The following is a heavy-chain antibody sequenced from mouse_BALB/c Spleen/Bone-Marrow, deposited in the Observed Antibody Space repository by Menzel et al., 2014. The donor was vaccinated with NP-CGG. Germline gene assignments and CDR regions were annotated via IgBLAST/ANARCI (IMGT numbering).Heavy chain of an antibody. Sequence: QVQLQQSGAELAKPGASVKMSCKASGYTFTSYWMHWVKQRPGQGLEWIGYINPSTGYTEYNQKFKDKATLTADKSSSTAYMQLSSLTSEDSAVYYCARDGYGNYEGFAYWGQGTLVTASA. V-gene: IGHV1-7*01. D-gene: IGHD2-10*02. J-gene: IGHJ3*01. CDR1: GYTFTSYW. CDR2: INPSTGYT. CDR3: ARDGYGNYEGFAY.